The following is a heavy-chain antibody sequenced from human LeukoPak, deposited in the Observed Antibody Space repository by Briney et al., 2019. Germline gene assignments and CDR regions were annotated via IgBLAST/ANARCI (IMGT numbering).Heavy chain of an antibody. V-gene: IGHV3-48*02. Sequence: GGSLRLSCVASGYTFSSYSMNWVRQAPGKGLEWVSYISSSSSTIYYADSVKGRFTISRDNAKNSLYLQMNSLRDEDTAVYYCARGSRWELLPVLDYWGQGTLVTVSS. CDR2: ISSSSSTI. CDR3: ARGSRWELLPVLDY. J-gene: IGHJ4*02. D-gene: IGHD1-26*01. CDR1: GYTFSSYS.